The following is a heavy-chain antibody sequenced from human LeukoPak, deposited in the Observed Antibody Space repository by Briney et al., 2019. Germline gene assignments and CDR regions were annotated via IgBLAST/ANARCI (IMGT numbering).Heavy chain of an antibody. V-gene: IGHV3-43*02. J-gene: IGHJ6*02. CDR2: IEADGSGT. Sequence: GGSLRLSCAASGFTIGPYAVYWVRQGPGRGLEWVSVIEADGSGTFYADSVRGRFTTSRDNSKNSLYLQMNSLTSEDTALYYCATWAFYHNLDVWGQGTTVIVSS. CDR1: GFTIGPYA. D-gene: IGHD2/OR15-2a*01. CDR3: ATWAFYHNLDV.